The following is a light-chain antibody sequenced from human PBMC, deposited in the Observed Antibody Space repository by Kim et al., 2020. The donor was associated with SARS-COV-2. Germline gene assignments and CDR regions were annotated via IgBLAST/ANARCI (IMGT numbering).Light chain of an antibody. CDR1: RHIDTS. Sequence: PGERATLSCSASRHIDTSLAWYPQRPGQAPRLLVYDASNRATGVPDRFSGSGSGTDFTLTISSLEPEDFSIYYCQQRNSWPPAVTFGGGTKVDIK. J-gene: IGKJ4*01. CDR2: DAS. CDR3: QQRNSWPPAVT. V-gene: IGKV3-11*01.